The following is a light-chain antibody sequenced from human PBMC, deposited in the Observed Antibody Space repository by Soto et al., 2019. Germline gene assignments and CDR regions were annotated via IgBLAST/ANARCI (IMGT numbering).Light chain of an antibody. CDR2: DAS. CDR3: QQYQSYSET. CDR1: HSVSTR. Sequence: DIQMTQSPFNLSTSVGYIFTITCRTSHSVSTRLAWYQQKPGKAPKLLIYDASSLQTGVPSRFSGSGSGAEFTLTISSLQPDDFATYYCQQYQSYSETFGHGTKVEIK. V-gene: IGKV1-5*01. J-gene: IGKJ1*01.